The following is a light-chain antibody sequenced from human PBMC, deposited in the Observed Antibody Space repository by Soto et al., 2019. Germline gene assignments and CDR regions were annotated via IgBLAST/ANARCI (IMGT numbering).Light chain of an antibody. CDR2: DAS. CDR1: QSIGTL. J-gene: IGKJ2*01. CDR3: HQYKSPPDT. Sequence: DIQMTQSPSTLSASVGDRVTITCRASQSIGTLLAWYQQKPGKAPKLLIYDASSLESGDPARFSGSGSGTSISVAISSLQSDDLATDYCHQYKSPPDTFGQGTRLEIK. V-gene: IGKV1-5*01.